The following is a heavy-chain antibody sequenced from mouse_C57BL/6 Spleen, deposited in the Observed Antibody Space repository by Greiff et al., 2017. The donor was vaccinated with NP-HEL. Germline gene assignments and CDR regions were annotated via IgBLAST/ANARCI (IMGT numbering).Heavy chain of an antibody. V-gene: IGHV5-15*01. CDR3: ARHSQLGRCYYFDY. J-gene: IGHJ2*01. D-gene: IGHD4-1*02. CDR2: ISNLAYSI. Sequence: EVKLMESGGGLVQPGGSLKLSCAASGFTFSDYGMAWVRQAPRKGPEWVAFISNLAYSIYYADTVTGRFTISRENAKNTLYLEMSSLRSEDTAMYYCARHSQLGRCYYFDYWGQGTTLTVSS. CDR1: GFTFSDYG.